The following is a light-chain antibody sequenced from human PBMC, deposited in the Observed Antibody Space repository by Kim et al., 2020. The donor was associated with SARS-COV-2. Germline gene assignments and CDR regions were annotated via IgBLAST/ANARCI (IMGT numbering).Light chain of an antibody. J-gene: IGKJ5*01. CDR1: QDISTS. V-gene: IGKV1-33*01. Sequence: VGDRVTITCQASQDISTSLNWYQHKPGKAPKVLISDASNLERGVPSRFSGGGSGTDFTFTSSSLQPEDIATYYCQHYHNLPPTFGQGTRLKIK. CDR2: DAS. CDR3: QHYHNLPPT.